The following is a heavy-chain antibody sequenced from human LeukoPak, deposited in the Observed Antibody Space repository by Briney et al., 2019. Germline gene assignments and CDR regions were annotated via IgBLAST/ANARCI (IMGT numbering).Heavy chain of an antibody. D-gene: IGHD3-22*01. CDR2: INHSGST. Sequence: PSETLSLTCAVYGGSFSGYYWSWIRQPPGKGLEWIGEINHSGSTKYNPSLKSRVTISVDTSKNQFSLKLSSVTAADTAVYYCAREKTAYYYDSSGFSEGAFDIWGQGTMVTVSS. CDR3: AREKTAYYYDSSGFSEGAFDI. J-gene: IGHJ3*02. V-gene: IGHV4-34*01. CDR1: GGSFSGYY.